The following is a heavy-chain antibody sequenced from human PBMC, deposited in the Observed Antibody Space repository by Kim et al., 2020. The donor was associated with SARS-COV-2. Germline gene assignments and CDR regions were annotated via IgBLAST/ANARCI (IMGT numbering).Heavy chain of an antibody. V-gene: IGHV3-7*04. Sequence: GGSLRLSCAASGFTFSTSWMTWVRQAPGKGLEWVATINQDGSEKYYVDSVKGRFTISRDNAKNSLYLQMNSLRDDDTAMYYCARGSRGDYWGQGTLVTVSS. J-gene: IGHJ4*02. CDR1: GFTFSTSW. D-gene: IGHD3-16*01. CDR2: INQDGSEK. CDR3: ARGSRGDY.